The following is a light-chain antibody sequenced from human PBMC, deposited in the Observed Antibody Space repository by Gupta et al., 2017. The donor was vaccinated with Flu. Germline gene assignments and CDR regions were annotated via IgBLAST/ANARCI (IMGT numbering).Light chain of an antibody. CDR3: QQFGRSPYT. J-gene: IGKJ2*01. CDR2: GAS. CDR1: HSLTHNY. V-gene: IGKV3-20*01. Sequence: IALTQSPVTLSLCPGESATFTCSASHSLTHNYLAWYQQKLGQPPRLLIYGASNRATGIPDRFVGSGSATDFTLTITRLEPEDFAMYYCQQFGRSPYTFGQGTKLQIK.